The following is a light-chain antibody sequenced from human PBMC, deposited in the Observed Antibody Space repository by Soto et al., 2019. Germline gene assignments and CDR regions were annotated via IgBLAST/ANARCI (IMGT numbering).Light chain of an antibody. J-gene: IGKJ4*01. CDR2: DAS. V-gene: IGKV3-15*01. Sequence: ETVMTQSPATLSVSPGERATLSCRASQSVSSNLAWYQQKPGRAPRLLIYDASTRATGIPARFSGSGSGTEVPLPNNRLESEDFAVYYCQQYNYWPPLTFGGGTKVEFK. CDR3: QQYNYWPPLT. CDR1: QSVSSN.